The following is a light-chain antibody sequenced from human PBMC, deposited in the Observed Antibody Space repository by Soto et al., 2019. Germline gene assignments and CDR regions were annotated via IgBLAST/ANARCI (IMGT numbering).Light chain of an antibody. CDR1: SSDVGGYNF. CDR3: TSYTTSSTLV. Sequence: QSVLTQPASVSGSPGQSITISCTGTSSDVGGYNFVSWYQQHPGKAPKVMIYDVNNRPSGVSNRFSGSKSGNTASLTISGLQAEDEADYYCTSYTTSSTLVFGGGTKLTVL. J-gene: IGLJ2*01. CDR2: DVN. V-gene: IGLV2-14*03.